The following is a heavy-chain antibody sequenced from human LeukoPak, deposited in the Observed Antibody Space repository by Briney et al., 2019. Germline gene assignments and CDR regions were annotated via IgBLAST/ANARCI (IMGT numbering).Heavy chain of an antibody. CDR3: AKVDYPTFDY. Sequence: PGGSLRLSCAASGFTFSSYGMTWVRQAPGKGLEWVPIITGSGGSTYYADSVKGRFTISRDNSKNTLYLQMNSLRAEDTAIYYCAKVDYPTFDYWGQGTLVTVSS. J-gene: IGHJ4*02. CDR1: GFTFSSYG. V-gene: IGHV3-23*01. D-gene: IGHD3-16*01. CDR2: ITGSGGST.